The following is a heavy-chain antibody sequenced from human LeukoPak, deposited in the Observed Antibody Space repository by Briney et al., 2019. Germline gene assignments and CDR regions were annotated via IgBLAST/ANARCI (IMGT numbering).Heavy chain of an antibody. CDR2: INHSGST. Sequence: SETLSLTCTVSGGSISSSSYYWSWIRQPPGKGLEWIGEINHSGSTNYNPSLKSRVTISVDTSKNQFSLKLSSVTAADTAVYYCARGRAVAGTFDYWGQGTLVTVSS. J-gene: IGHJ4*02. CDR1: GGSISSSSYY. V-gene: IGHV4-39*07. CDR3: ARGRAVAGTFDY. D-gene: IGHD6-19*01.